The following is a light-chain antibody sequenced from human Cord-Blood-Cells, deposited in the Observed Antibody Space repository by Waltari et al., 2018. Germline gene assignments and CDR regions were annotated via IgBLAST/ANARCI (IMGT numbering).Light chain of an antibody. CDR1: QSISSY. CDR2: AAS. J-gene: IGKJ4*01. Sequence: DIQMTQSPSSLSASVGDRVPITCRASQSISSYLNWYQQKPGKAPKLLIDAASSLQSGVPSSFSGSGSGTDFTLTISSLQPEDFATYYCQQSYSTPLPFGGGTKVEIK. CDR3: QQSYSTPLP. V-gene: IGKV1-39*01.